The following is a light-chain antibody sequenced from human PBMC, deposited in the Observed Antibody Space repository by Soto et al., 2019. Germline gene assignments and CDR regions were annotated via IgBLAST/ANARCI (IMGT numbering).Light chain of an antibody. V-gene: IGKV1-27*01. CDR1: QGISNY. CDR3: QKYNSPPRS. J-gene: IGKJ3*01. CDR2: AAS. Sequence: DIQMTQSPSSLSASVGDRVTITCRASQGISNYLAWYQQKPGKVPKLLIYAASTLQSGLPSRVSGSGSGPDVTLTISILQPEDVATYYCQKYNSPPRSFGPGNKVAIK.